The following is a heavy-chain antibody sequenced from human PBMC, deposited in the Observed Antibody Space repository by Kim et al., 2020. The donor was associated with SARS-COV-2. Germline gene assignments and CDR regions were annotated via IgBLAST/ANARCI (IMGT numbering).Heavy chain of an antibody. V-gene: IGHV3-23*01. CDR3: ARGRFRGLDS. J-gene: IGHJ4*02. CDR2: T. Sequence: TNTAGSVEGRFTISRETSKNTLFLQMNSRRAEDTALYYWARGRFRGLDSWGQGTQVTVSS. D-gene: IGHD3-10*01.